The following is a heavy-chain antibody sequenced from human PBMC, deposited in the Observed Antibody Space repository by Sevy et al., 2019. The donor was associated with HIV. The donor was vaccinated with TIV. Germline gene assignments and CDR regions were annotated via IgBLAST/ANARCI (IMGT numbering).Heavy chain of an antibody. CDR3: ARGRYDSSDYHTNTNFDY. D-gene: IGHD3-22*01. CDR1: GFTFSTYG. Sequence: GGSLRLSCAASGFTFSTYGMHWVRQAPGKGLEWVAAIWYDGGFKFNEDSVEGRFTISRDNSKNTVFLQMKSLRAEDTAVYYCARGRYDSSDYHTNTNFDYWGQGTLVTVSS. V-gene: IGHV3-33*01. J-gene: IGHJ4*02. CDR2: IWYDGGFK.